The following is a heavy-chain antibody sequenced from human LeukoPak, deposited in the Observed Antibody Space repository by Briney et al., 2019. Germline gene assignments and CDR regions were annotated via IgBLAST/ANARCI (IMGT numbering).Heavy chain of an antibody. V-gene: IGHV3-53*01. CDR2: IYSGGST. CDR3: ARGWSYYYYMDV. Sequence: PGGSLRLSCAASGFTVSSNYMSWVRQAPGKGLEWVSVIYSGGSTYYADSVKGRSTISRDNSKNTLYLQMNSLRAEDTAVYYCARGWSYYYYMDVWGKGTTVTISS. J-gene: IGHJ6*03. D-gene: IGHD2-15*01. CDR1: GFTVSSNY.